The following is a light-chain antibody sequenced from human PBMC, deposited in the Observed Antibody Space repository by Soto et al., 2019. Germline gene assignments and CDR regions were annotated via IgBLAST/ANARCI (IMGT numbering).Light chain of an antibody. CDR2: AAS. J-gene: IGKJ1*01. CDR1: QSISTY. Sequence: DIQMTQSPSSLSASVGDRVIITCRASQSISTYVTWYQQKPGKGPELLIYAASTLQSGVPSRFSGSGSRTDFTLTISSLQPGDFATYYCQQSYSIPWTFGQGTKVEI. V-gene: IGKV1-39*01. CDR3: QQSYSIPWT.